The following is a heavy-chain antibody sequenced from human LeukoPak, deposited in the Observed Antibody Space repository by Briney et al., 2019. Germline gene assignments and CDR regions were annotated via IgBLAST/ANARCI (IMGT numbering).Heavy chain of an antibody. CDR2: MHYSGST. CDR3: ARLYSSSCYFDY. Sequence: SETLSLTCTVSGGSISSSSYSWGWIGQPPGKGLEWIGNMHYSGSTYYNPSLKSRVTISVDTSKNQFSLKLSSVTAADTAVYYCARLYSSSCYFDYWGQGTLVTVSS. CDR1: GGSISSSSYS. D-gene: IGHD6-13*01. V-gene: IGHV4-39*01. J-gene: IGHJ4*02.